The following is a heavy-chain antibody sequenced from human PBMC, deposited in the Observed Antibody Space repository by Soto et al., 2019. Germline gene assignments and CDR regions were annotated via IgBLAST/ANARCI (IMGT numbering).Heavy chain of an antibody. Sequence: QVKLVESRGGVVQPGRSLRLSCAASGFTFSSYAMHWVRQAPGKGLEWVAVISYDGSNKYYADSVKGRFTISRDNSKNTLYLQMNSLRAEDTAVYYCARDESYYGFDYWGQGTLVTVSS. CDR2: ISYDGSNK. D-gene: IGHD1-26*01. V-gene: IGHV3-30-3*01. CDR3: ARDESYYGFDY. J-gene: IGHJ4*02. CDR1: GFTFSSYA.